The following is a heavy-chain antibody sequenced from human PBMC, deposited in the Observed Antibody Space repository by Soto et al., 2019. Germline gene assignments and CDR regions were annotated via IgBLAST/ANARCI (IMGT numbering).Heavy chain of an antibody. CDR3: IQSRCGGDCLQSYASHYYYGMDV. CDR2: IYWDDDK. CDR1: GFSLSTSGVG. Sequence: QITLKESGPTLVKPTQPLTLTCTFSGFSLSTSGVGVGWFRQPPGKALEWLALIYWDDDKRYSPSLRSRLTISEDTSNNQVVLTMTNMDPVDTATYYCIQSRCGGDCLQSYASHYYYGMDVWGQGTTVTVSS. V-gene: IGHV2-5*02. J-gene: IGHJ6*02. D-gene: IGHD2-21*02.